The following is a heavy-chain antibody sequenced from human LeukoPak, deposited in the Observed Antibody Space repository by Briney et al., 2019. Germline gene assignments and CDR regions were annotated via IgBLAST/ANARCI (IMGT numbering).Heavy chain of an antibody. CDR1: GFTFSSYN. J-gene: IGHJ6*02. CDR2: IRTNGAGT. Sequence: GGSLRLSCAASGFTFSSYNMNWVRRAPGQGLEWVSTIRTNGAGTHYADSVRGRFTISRDDSKDTLYLQMDSLRAEDTAVYYCARDRHGMAVWGQGTTVVVSS. CDR3: ARDRHGMAV. V-gene: IGHV3-23*01.